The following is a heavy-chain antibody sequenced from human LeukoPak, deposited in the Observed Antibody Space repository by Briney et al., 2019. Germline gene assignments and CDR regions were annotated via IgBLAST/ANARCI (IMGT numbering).Heavy chain of an antibody. CDR2: ISWNRDRI. D-gene: IGHD6-13*01. V-gene: IGHV3-9*01. CDR3: AKVSGYTSSRYYMDV. J-gene: IGHJ6*03. Sequence: SLRLSCAPSGFTFDDYATHWVRQAPGKGLEWVSGISWNRDRIGYADSVKGRFTISRDNAKNYLYLQMNSVRAEDTVLYYCAKVSGYTSSRYYMDVWGKGTTVSVCS. CDR1: GFTFDDYA.